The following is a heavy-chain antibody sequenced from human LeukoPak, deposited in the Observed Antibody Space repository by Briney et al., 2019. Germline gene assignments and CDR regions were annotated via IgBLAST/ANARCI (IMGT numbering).Heavy chain of an antibody. V-gene: IGHV3-23*01. CDR3: AKDRGTMVRGVSEYSGY. D-gene: IGHD3-10*01. CDR2: ISGSGGST. Sequence: PGGTLRLSCAASGFTFSSYGMSWVRQAPGKGLEWVSAISGSGGSTYYADSVKGRFTISRDNSKNTLYLQMNSLRAEDTAVYYCAKDRGTMVRGVSEYSGYWGQGTLVTVSS. CDR1: GFTFSSYG. J-gene: IGHJ4*02.